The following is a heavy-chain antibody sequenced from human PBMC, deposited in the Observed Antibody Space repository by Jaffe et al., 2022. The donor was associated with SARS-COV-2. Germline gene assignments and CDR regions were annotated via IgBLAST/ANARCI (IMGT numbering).Heavy chain of an antibody. Sequence: QLQLQESGPGLVKPSETLSLTCTVSGGSISSSSYYWGWIRQPPGKGLEWIGSIYYSGSTYYNPSLKSRVTISVDTSKNQFSLKLSSVTAADTAVYYCARLRLGTAMVHFDYWGQGTLVTVSS. D-gene: IGHD5-18*01. CDR3: ARLRLGTAMVHFDY. V-gene: IGHV4-39*01. CDR1: GGSISSSSYY. J-gene: IGHJ4*02. CDR2: IYYSGST.